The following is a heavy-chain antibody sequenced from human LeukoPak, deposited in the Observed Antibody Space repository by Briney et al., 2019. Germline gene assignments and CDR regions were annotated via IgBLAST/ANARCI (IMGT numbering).Heavy chain of an antibody. CDR1: GFTFSSYW. CDR2: IKQDGSEK. D-gene: IGHD3-10*02. CDR3: AELGITMIGGV. V-gene: IGHV3-7*01. J-gene: IGHJ6*04. Sequence: PGGPLRLSCAASGFTFSSYWMSWVRQAPGKGLEWVANIKQDGSEKYYVDSVKGRFTISRDNAKNSLYLQVNSLRAEDTAVYYCAELGITMIGGVWGKGTTVTISS.